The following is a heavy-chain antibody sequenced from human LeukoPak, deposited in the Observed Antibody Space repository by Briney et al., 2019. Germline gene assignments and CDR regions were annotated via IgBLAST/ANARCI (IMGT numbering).Heavy chain of an antibody. D-gene: IGHD6-13*01. CDR1: GFTFSSYW. V-gene: IGHV3-74*01. Sequence: GGSLRLSCAASGFTFSSYWMHWVRQAPGKGLVWVSRINSDGSSTSYADSVKGRFTISRDNAKNTLYLQMNSLRAEDTAVYYCARSVRSSSWFDYWGQGTLVTVSS. CDR2: INSDGSST. CDR3: ARSVRSSSWFDY. J-gene: IGHJ4*02.